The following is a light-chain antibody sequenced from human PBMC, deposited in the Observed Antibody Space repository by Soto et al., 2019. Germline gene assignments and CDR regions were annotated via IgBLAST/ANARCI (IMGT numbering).Light chain of an antibody. CDR3: QQYNKWPLT. Sequence: ERVMTQSPATLSVSPGERATLSCRASQSVSSNLAWYQQKPGQAPRLLIYGASTRATDIPARFSGSGSGTEFTLTISSLQSEDFAVYYCQQYNKWPLTVXGGTKVDIK. CDR2: GAS. J-gene: IGKJ4*01. CDR1: QSVSSN. V-gene: IGKV3-15*01.